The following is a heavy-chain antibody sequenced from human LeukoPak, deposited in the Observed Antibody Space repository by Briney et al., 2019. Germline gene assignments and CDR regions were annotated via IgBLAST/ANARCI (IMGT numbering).Heavy chain of an antibody. J-gene: IGHJ3*02. CDR3: ARTSKRWLQFGAFDI. CDR2: ISAYNGNT. CDR1: GYTFTSYG. D-gene: IGHD5-12*01. V-gene: IGHV1-18*01. Sequence: ASVKVSCKASGYTFTSYGIRWVRQAPGQGLEWMGWISAYNGNTNYAQKLQGRVTMTTDTSTSTAYMELRSLRSDDTAVYYCARTSKRWLQFGAFDIWGQGTMVTVSS.